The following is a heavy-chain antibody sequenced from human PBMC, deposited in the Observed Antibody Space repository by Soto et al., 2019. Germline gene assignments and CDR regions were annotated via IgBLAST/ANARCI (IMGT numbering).Heavy chain of an antibody. J-gene: IGHJ6*02. CDR3: ARARVWDTYYYGMDV. CDR1: GGSISSGGYY. Sequence: QVQLQESGPGLVKPSQTLSLTCTVSGGSISSGGYYWSWIRQHPGKGLEWIGYIYYSGSTYYNPYFKSRVTISVDTSKNQFSLKLSSVTAADTAVYYCARARVWDTYYYGMDVWGQGTTVTVSS. D-gene: IGHD5-18*01. V-gene: IGHV4-31*03. CDR2: IYYSGST.